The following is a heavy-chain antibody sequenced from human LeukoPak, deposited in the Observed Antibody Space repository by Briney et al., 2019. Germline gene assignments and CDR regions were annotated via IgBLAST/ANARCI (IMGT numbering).Heavy chain of an antibody. CDR2: IYYSGSG. D-gene: IGHD1-14*01. CDR3: ARTEYYFDH. J-gene: IGHJ4*02. V-gene: IGHV4-59*01. Sequence: SETLSLTGTVSSDSFSSYYWSWIRQPPGKGLEWIGYIYYSGSGNYNPSLKSRVTMSVDTSKSQFSLKVSSVTAADTAVYYCARTEYYFDHWGQGTLVTVSS. CDR1: SDSFSSYY.